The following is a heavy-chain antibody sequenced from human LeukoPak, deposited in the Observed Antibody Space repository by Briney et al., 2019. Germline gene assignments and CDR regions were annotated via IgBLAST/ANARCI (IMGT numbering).Heavy chain of an antibody. J-gene: IGHJ4*02. CDR3: AREVYDSSGYDY. Sequence: PSETLSLTCTVSGGSISSSSYYWGWIRQPPGKGLEWIGSIYYSGSTYYNPSLKSRVTISVDTSKNQFSLKLGSVTAADTAVYYCAREVYDSSGYDYWGQGTLVTVSS. D-gene: IGHD3-22*01. CDR2: IYYSGST. V-gene: IGHV4-39*07. CDR1: GGSISSSSYY.